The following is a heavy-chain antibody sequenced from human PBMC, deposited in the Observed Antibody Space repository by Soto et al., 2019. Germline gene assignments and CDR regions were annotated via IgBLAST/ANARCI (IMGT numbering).Heavy chain of an antibody. J-gene: IGHJ6*02. CDR1: GFTFSSYS. D-gene: IGHD3-3*01. Sequence: SLRLSCAASGFTFSSYSMHWVRQAPGKGLGWVAVISYDGSNKYYADSVKGRFTISRDNSKNTLYLQMNSLRAEDTAVYYCAKDQVGITIFGVVPWGMDVWGQGTTVTVSS. CDR3: AKDQVGITIFGVVPWGMDV. V-gene: IGHV3-30-3*01. CDR2: ISYDGSNK.